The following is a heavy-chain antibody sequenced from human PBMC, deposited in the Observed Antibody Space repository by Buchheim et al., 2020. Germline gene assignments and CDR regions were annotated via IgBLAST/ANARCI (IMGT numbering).Heavy chain of an antibody. CDR3: AEAIRASDY. CDR2: ISDSGVTT. CDR1: GFTFSSYA. J-gene: IGHJ4*02. V-gene: IGHV3-23*01. Sequence: EVQLLESGGGLVQPGGSLRFSCAASGFTFSSYAMSWVRQVPGKGLEWVSSISDSGVTTSFADSVKGRFTIPSDNSKNTLYLQMNSLRAEDTAVYYCAEAIRASDYWGQGTL. D-gene: IGHD3-10*01.